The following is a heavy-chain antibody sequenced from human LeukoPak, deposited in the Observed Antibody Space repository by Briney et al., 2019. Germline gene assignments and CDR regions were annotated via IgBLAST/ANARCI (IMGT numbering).Heavy chain of an antibody. D-gene: IGHD3-3*01. V-gene: IGHV1-24*01. CDR1: GYTLTELS. CDR3: ATRPGTIFGVVIPFDY. CDR2: FDPEDGET. J-gene: IGHJ4*02. Sequence: ASVKVSCKVSGYTLTELSMHWVRQAPGKGLEWMGGFDPEDGETIYAQKFQGRVTMTEDTSTDTAYMELSSLRSEDTAVYYCATRPGTIFGVVIPFDYWGQGTLVTVSS.